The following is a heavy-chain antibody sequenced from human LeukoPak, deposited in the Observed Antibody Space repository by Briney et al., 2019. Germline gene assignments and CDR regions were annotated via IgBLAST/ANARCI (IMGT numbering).Heavy chain of an antibody. CDR1: GGSFSGYY. D-gene: IGHD3-22*01. Sequence: PSETLSLTCAVYGGSFSGYYWSWIRQPPGKGLEWIGEINHRGGTNYSPSLKSRVTISVDTSKNQFSLKLSSVTAADTAVYYCARDRGDYYDSSGYYDYWGQGTLVTVSP. V-gene: IGHV4-34*01. CDR3: ARDRGDYYDSSGYYDY. J-gene: IGHJ4*02. CDR2: INHRGGT.